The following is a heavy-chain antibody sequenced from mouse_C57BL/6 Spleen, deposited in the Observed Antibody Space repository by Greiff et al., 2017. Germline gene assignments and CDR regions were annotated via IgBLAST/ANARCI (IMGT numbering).Heavy chain of an antibody. V-gene: IGHV1-4*01. CDR2: INPSSGYT. CDR3: ATFQGYFDY. J-gene: IGHJ2*01. Sequence: VQLQESGAELARPGASVKMSCKASGYTFTSYTMHWVKQRPGQGLEWIGYINPSSGYTKYNQKFKDKATLTADKSSSTAYMQLSSLTSEDSAVYYCATFQGYFDYWGQGTTLTVSS. CDR1: GYTFTSYT.